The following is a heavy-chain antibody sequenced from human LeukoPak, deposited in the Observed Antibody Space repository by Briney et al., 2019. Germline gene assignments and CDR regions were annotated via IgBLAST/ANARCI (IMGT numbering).Heavy chain of an antibody. Sequence: GRSLRLSCAASGFTFSSYAMHWVRQAPGKGLEWVAVISYDGSNKYYADSVKGRFTISRDNSKNTLYLQMNSLRAEDTAVYYCARGGGYSGYDPDYWGQGTLVTVSS. CDR3: ARGGGYSGYDPDY. J-gene: IGHJ4*02. CDR2: ISYDGSNK. CDR1: GFTFSSYA. D-gene: IGHD5-12*01. V-gene: IGHV3-30-3*01.